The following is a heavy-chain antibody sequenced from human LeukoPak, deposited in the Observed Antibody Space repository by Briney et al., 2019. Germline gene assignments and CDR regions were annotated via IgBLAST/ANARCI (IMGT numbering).Heavy chain of an antibody. CDR2: ISSSGSTI. CDR1: GFTFSSYE. J-gene: IGHJ4*02. Sequence: PGGSLRLSCAASGFTFSSYEMNWVRQAPGKGLEWVSYISSSGSTIYYADSVKGRFTISRDNAKNSLYLQMNSLRAEDTAVYYCASSGWFGVPFDYWGQGTLVTVSS. D-gene: IGHD3-10*01. CDR3: ASSGWFGVPFDY. V-gene: IGHV3-48*03.